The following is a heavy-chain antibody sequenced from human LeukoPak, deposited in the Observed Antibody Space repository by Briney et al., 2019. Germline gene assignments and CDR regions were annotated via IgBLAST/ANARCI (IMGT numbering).Heavy chain of an antibody. V-gene: IGHV5-51*01. J-gene: IGHJ4*02. CDR2: IYSGEPDS. CDR1: GYNFTHYW. Sequence: GEPLKISCKGSGYNFTHYWIDWVRQMPGKGREGMGIIYSGEPDSRYSPYFQGQVTISADKSISTAYLQWSSLKASDAAMYYCASAYGDYAYYWGQGTLVTVSS. D-gene: IGHD4-17*01. CDR3: ASAYGDYAYY.